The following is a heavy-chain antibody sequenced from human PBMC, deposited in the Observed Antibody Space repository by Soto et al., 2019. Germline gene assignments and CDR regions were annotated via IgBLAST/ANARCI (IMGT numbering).Heavy chain of an antibody. CDR2: IWYDGSNK. J-gene: IGHJ6*02. CDR3: ATYCSGGSCYSGYYYYGMDV. Sequence: QVQLVESGGGVVQPGRSLRLSCAASGFTFSSYGMHWVRQAPGKGLEWVAGIWYDGSNKYYADSVKGRFTISRDNSKNTLYLQMNSLRAEDTAVYYCATYCSGGSCYSGYYYYGMDVWGQGTTVTVSS. CDR1: GFTFSSYG. D-gene: IGHD2-15*01. V-gene: IGHV3-33*01.